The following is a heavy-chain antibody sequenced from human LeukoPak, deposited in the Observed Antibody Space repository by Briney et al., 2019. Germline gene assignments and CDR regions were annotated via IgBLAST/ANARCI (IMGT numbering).Heavy chain of an antibody. Sequence: GGSLRLSCAASGFTFSSYAMSWVRQAPGKGLEWVSAISGSGGSTYYADSVKGRFTISRDNSKNTLYLQMNSLRAEDTAVYYCAKRRGLEVLYYSYMDVWGKGTTVTVSS. D-gene: IGHD1-7*01. V-gene: IGHV3-23*01. J-gene: IGHJ6*03. CDR2: ISGSGGST. CDR1: GFTFSSYA. CDR3: AKRRGLEVLYYSYMDV.